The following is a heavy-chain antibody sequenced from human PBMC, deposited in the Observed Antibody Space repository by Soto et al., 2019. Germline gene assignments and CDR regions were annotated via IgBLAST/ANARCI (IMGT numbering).Heavy chain of an antibody. V-gene: IGHV2-5*02. J-gene: IGHJ4*02. CDR3: ARLTRGVWDSGRLWEKFDY. CDR1: GFSLSTNGMG. D-gene: IGHD1-26*01. Sequence: QITVKESGLPLVKPTQTLTLTCTFSGFSLSTNGMGVGWIRQSPGKALEWLALVYWDDDKRYSPSLRSRLTTTQDTSKNQVDLTMTNMDPVDTATYYCARLTRGVWDSGRLWEKFDYWGQGTLVTVSS. CDR2: VYWDDDK.